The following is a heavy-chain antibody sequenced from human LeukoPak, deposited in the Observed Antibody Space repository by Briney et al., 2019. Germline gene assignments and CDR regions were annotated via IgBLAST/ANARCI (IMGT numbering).Heavy chain of an antibody. V-gene: IGHV3-9*01. Sequence: GRSLRLSCAASGFTFDDYAMHWVRQAPGKGLEWVSGISWNSGTIGYADSVKGRFTISRDNAKNSLYLQMNSLRAEDTALYFCAVDLYSSVWYGAFDMWGQGTMVTVST. CDR1: GFTFDDYA. CDR2: ISWNSGTI. D-gene: IGHD6-19*01. CDR3: AVDLYSSVWYGAFDM. J-gene: IGHJ3*02.